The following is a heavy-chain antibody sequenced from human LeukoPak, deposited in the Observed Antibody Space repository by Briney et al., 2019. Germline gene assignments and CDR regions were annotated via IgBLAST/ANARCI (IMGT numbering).Heavy chain of an antibody. V-gene: IGHV1-46*01. CDR2: INPSGGST. CDR1: GYTFTSYY. CDR3: ARHGAEGVDFDY. Sequence: GAPVKVSCKASGYTFTSYYMHWVRQAPGQGLEWMGIINPSGGSTSYAQKFQGRVTMTRDTSTSTAYMELSSLRSEDTAVYYCARHGAEGVDFDYWGQGTLVTVSS. D-gene: IGHD3-3*01. J-gene: IGHJ4*02.